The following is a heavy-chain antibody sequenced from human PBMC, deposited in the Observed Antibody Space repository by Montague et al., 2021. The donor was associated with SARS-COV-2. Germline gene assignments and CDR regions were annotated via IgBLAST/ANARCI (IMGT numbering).Heavy chain of an antibody. V-gene: IGHV4-39*01. CDR3: ARLPYFYDSTHAFDI. Sequence: SETLSLTCSVSGESISSSDHYWAWIRQPPGRGLEWVGSIYYSGSTYYNTSLKSRVTISVDTSKNQFSLRLSSVTAADTAVYYCARLPYFYDSTHAFDIWGQGTMVTVSS. D-gene: IGHD3-22*01. J-gene: IGHJ3*02. CDR2: IYYSGST. CDR1: GESISSSDHY.